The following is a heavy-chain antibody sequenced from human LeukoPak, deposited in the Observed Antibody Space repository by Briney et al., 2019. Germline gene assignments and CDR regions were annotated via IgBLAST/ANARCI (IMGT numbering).Heavy chain of an antibody. Sequence: GGSLRLSCAASGFTFSSYAMSGVRQAPGKGLEWVSSISSSSSYIYYADSVKGRFTISRDNAKNSLYLQMNSLRAEDTAVYYCARGGGSRYNWNAGGTNDAFDIWGQGTMVTVSS. CDR3: ARGGGSRYNWNAGGTNDAFDI. D-gene: IGHD1-1*01. J-gene: IGHJ3*02. CDR1: GFTFSSYA. CDR2: ISSSSSYI. V-gene: IGHV3-21*01.